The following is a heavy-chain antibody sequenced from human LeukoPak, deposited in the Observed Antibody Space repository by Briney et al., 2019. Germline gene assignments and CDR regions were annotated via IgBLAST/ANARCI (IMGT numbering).Heavy chain of an antibody. Sequence: GGSLRLSCVGAGFTFSSHAMSWVRQAPEKGPEWVSGIYESGQTTHYADSVKGRFSISRDNSKNTLYLQMDSLRGEDTAIYYCAKDYRIGYSDHFDYWGQGALVTVSS. CDR3: AKDYRIGYSDHFDY. J-gene: IGHJ4*02. V-gene: IGHV3-23*01. D-gene: IGHD2-21*01. CDR2: IYESGQTT. CDR1: GFTFSSHA.